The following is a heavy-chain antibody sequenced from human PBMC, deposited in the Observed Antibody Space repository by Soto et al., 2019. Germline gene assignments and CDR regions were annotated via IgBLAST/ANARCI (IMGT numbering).Heavy chain of an antibody. CDR3: ARSSGGNFGIIIEGTNWFAP. CDR1: RDTFTSYY. D-gene: IGHD1-26*01. CDR2: INPHGGST. Sequence: GASVKVSCKAPRDTFTSYYINWVRQAPGQGLEWMVVINPHGGSTAYAQKFKGRVTLTRDTSASTVYMEVSSLTSEDTAMYYCARSSGGNFGIIIEGTNWFAPWAQGTLVTVSS. V-gene: IGHV1-46*01. J-gene: IGHJ5*02.